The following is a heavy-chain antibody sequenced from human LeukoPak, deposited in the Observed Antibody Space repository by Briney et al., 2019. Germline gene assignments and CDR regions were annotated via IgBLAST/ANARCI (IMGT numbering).Heavy chain of an antibody. J-gene: IGHJ5*02. CDR1: GFTFSSYS. D-gene: IGHD2-2*01. V-gene: IGHV3-21*01. CDR2: ISSSSSYI. Sequence: GGSLRLSCAASGFTFSSYSMNWVRQAPGKGLEWVSSISSSSSYIYYADSAKGRFTISRDNAKNSLYLQMNSLRAEDTAVYYCARGVEGCSSTSCYLWFDPWGQGTLVTVSS. CDR3: ARGVEGCSSTSCYLWFDP.